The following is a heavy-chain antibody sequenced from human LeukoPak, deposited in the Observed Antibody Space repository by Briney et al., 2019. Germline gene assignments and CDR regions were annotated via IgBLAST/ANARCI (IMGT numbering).Heavy chain of an antibody. Sequence: PGGSLRLSCAASGFTFSSYAMSWVRQAPGKGLEWVSTTTGGLESTYYAGSVKGRFTISRDNSKNTLYLQMNSLRAEDTAVYYCAKRPKGYFDYWGQGTLVTVSS. V-gene: IGHV3-23*01. CDR2: TTGGLEST. CDR3: AKRPKGYFDY. CDR1: GFTFSSYA. J-gene: IGHJ4*02.